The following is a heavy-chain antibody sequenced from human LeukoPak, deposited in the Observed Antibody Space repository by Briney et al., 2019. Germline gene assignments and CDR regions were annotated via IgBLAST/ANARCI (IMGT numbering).Heavy chain of an antibody. D-gene: IGHD6-13*01. CDR1: GGTFSSYA. CDR3: ARQGRIAAAGN. CDR2: ISVYNGDT. J-gene: IGHJ4*02. V-gene: IGHV1-18*01. Sequence: ASVKVSCKASGGTFSSYAISWVRQAPGQGLEWMGWISVYNGDTNYAHNLQGRVTMTTDTSTSTAYMELRSLRSDDTAVYYCARQGRIAAAGNWGQGTLVTVSS.